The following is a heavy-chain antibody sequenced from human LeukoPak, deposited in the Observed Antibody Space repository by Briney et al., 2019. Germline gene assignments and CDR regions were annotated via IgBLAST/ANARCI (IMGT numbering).Heavy chain of an antibody. CDR2: INPNSGGT. V-gene: IGHV1-2*06. J-gene: IGHJ4*02. D-gene: IGHD3-22*01. CDR1: GYTFTRHY. CDR3: ARENEVITMIVVATFDS. Sequence: ASVKVSCKASGYTFTRHYMHWVRQAPGQGLEWMGRINPNSGGTKYAQKFQGRVTMTRDTSANTVHMDLSSLRSDDTAVYYCARENEVITMIVVATFDSWGQGTLVTVSS.